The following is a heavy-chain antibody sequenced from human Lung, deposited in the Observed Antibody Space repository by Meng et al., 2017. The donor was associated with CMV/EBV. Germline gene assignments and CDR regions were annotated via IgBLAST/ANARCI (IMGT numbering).Heavy chain of an antibody. Sequence: SXXVSXKASGGTFSSYAISWVRQAPGQGREWMGGIIPILGIANYAQKFQGRVTITADKSTSTAYMELSSLRSEDTAVYYCARAIIRGVPAVDYYYGMDVWXQGTTVTVSS. D-gene: IGHD2-2*01. J-gene: IGHJ6*02. CDR1: GGTFSSYA. CDR2: IIPILGIA. CDR3: ARAIIRGVPAVDYYYGMDV. V-gene: IGHV1-69*10.